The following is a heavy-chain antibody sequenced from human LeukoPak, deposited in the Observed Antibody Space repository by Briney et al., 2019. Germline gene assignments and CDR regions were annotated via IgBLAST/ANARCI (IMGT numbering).Heavy chain of an antibody. J-gene: IGHJ5*02. V-gene: IGHV4-59*05. Sequence: SETLSLTCTVAGVSIRNYYWSWIRQPPGKGLEWIGSIYYSGSTYYNPSLKSRVTISVDTSKNQFSLKLSSVTAADTAVYYCAIYSSTWDWFDPWGQGTLVTVSS. D-gene: IGHD6-13*01. CDR3: AIYSSTWDWFDP. CDR2: IYYSGST. CDR1: GVSIRNYY.